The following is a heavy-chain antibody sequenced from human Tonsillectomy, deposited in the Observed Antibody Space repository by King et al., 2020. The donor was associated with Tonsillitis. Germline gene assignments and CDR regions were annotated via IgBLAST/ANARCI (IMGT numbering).Heavy chain of an antibody. V-gene: IGHV3-11*05. CDR1: GFTFSDYY. CDR3: ARSGNYYDSSGYPRY. Sequence: VQLVESGGGLVKPGGSLRLSCAASGFTFSDYYMSWIRQAPGKGLEGVSYISSSSSYTNYADSVKGRFTISRDNAKNSLYLQMNILRAEDTAVYYCARSGNYYDSSGYPRYWGQGTLVTVSS. J-gene: IGHJ4*02. CDR2: ISSSSSYT. D-gene: IGHD3-22*01.